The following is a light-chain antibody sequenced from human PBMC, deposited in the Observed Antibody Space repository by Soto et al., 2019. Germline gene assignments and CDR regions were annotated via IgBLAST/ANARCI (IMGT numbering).Light chain of an antibody. V-gene: IGLV2-14*01. CDR1: SSDVGGYNY. Sequence: QSVLAQPRSGSGAPGQSVSISCTGTSSDVGGYNYVSWYQQHPGKAPKLMIYDVSNRPSGVSNRFSGSKSGNTASLSISGLQAEDEADYYCSSYTSSSTRVFGTGTKVTVL. J-gene: IGLJ1*01. CDR2: DVS. CDR3: SSYTSSSTRV.